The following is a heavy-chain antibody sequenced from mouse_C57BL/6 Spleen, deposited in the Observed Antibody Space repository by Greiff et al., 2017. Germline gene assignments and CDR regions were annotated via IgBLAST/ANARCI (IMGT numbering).Heavy chain of an antibody. J-gene: IGHJ4*01. Sequence: VQLVESGAELMKPGASVKLSCKATGYTFTGYWIEWVKQRPGHGLEWIGEILPGSGSTNYNEKFKGKATFTADTSSNTAYMQLSSLTTEDSAIYYGARGGGYYGSSSYAMDYWGQGTSVTVSS. CDR3: ARGGGYYGSSSYAMDY. V-gene: IGHV1-9*01. CDR1: GYTFTGYW. CDR2: ILPGSGST. D-gene: IGHD1-1*01.